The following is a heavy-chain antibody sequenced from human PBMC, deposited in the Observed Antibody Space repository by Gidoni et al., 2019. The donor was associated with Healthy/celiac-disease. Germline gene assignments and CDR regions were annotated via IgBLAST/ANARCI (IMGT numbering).Heavy chain of an antibody. D-gene: IGHD3-22*01. CDR3: AKDGWSLTPYYYDKWDYYFDY. CDR1: GFTFSSYA. J-gene: IGHJ4*02. V-gene: IGHV3-23*01. CDR2: IRGSGGST. Sequence: EVQLLESGGGLVQPGGSLRLSCAASGFTFSSYALSWVRQAPGKGLEWVSAIRGSGGSTYYADSVKGRFTISRDNSKNTLYLQMNSLRAEDTAVYYCAKDGWSLTPYYYDKWDYYFDYWGQGTLVTVSP.